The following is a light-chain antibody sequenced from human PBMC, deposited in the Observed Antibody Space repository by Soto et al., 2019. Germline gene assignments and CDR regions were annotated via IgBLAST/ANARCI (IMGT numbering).Light chain of an antibody. J-gene: IGKJ2*01. V-gene: IGKV3-20*01. CDR1: QSISSSY. Sequence: EIVLTQSPGTLSLSPGERATLSCRASQSISSSYLAWYQQKPGQAPRLLIYAASSRATGIPDSFSGSGSGTVFTLSISRLEPEDFAVYYCQQYGSSSYTFGQGTQLEFK. CDR2: AAS. CDR3: QQYGSSSYT.